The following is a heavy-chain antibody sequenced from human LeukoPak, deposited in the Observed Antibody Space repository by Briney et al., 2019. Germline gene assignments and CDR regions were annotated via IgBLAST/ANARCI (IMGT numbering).Heavy chain of an antibody. CDR2: IYYRGTT. D-gene: IGHD2-15*01. CDR1: GDSISTYY. J-gene: IGHJ4*02. CDR3: VSSSPRYCTGGTCYSSRGFDY. V-gene: IGHV4-59*01. Sequence: SETLSLTCTVSGDSISTYYWSWIRQSPGKGLEWIAYIYYRGTTNYNPSLKSRVTISADTSKTLFSLILSSVTAADTAVYYCVSSSPRYCTGGTCYSSRGFDYWGQGALVTVSS.